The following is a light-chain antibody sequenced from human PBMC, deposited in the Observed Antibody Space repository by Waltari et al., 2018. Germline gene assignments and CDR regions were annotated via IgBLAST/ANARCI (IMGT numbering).Light chain of an antibody. CDR1: RSVVGCYNL. CDR3: CSYAGSSTFAV. CDR2: EVS. Sequence: QSALTQPAAVSGSPGQSITISCTGTRSVVGCYNLVFWYQQHPGKAPKPMIYEVSKRPSGVSNRFSGSKSGNTASLTISGLQAEDEADYYCCSYAGSSTFAVFGGGTKLTVL. V-gene: IGLV2-23*02. J-gene: IGLJ3*02.